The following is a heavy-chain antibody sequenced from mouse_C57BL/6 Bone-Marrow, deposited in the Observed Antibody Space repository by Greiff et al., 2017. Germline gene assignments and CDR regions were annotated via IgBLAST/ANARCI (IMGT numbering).Heavy chain of an antibody. D-gene: IGHD1-1*01. CDR3: ARNGHWYFDV. CDR1: GYAFTNYL. J-gene: IGHJ1*03. V-gene: IGHV1-54*01. Sequence: QVQLQQSGAELVRPGTSVKVSCKASGYAFTNYLIEWVKQRPGQGLEWIGVINPGSGGTNYNEKFQGKATLTADKSSSTAYMQLSSLTSEDSAVYFCARNGHWYFDVWGTWTTVTVSS. CDR2: INPGSGGT.